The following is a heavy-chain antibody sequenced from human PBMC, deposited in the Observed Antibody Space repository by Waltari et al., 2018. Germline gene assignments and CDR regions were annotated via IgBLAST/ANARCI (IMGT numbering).Heavy chain of an antibody. CDR2: IKSYTGNT. J-gene: IGHJ4*02. V-gene: IGHV1-18*01. CDR1: GYTFTTYG. D-gene: IGHD5-12*01. CDR3: ARLNIVATISPDFDY. Sequence: QVHLVQSGAEVQKPGASVKVSCKTSGYTFTTYGITWVRQAPGQGLEWMGWIKSYTGNTNYAQSLQGRVTMTTDTSTSTAYMELRSLRSDDTAVYYCARLNIVATISPDFDYWGQGTLVTVSS.